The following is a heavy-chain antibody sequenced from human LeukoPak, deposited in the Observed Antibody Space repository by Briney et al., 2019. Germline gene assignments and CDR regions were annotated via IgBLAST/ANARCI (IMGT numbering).Heavy chain of an antibody. CDR3: ARGTWNSTGITMIVVVYYYYYMDV. J-gene: IGHJ6*03. Sequence: ASVKVSCKASGYSFTNYDINWVRQATGQGLEWMGWMNPNSGNTGYAQKFQGRVTITRNTSISTAYMELSSLRSEDTAVYYCARGTWNSTGITMIVVVYYYYYMDVWGKGTTVTVSS. CDR2: MNPNSGNT. D-gene: IGHD3-22*01. CDR1: GYSFTNYD. V-gene: IGHV1-8*03.